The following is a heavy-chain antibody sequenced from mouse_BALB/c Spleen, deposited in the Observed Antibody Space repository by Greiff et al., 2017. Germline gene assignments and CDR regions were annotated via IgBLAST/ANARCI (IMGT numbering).Heavy chain of an antibody. V-gene: IGHV5-9-4*01. CDR1: GFTFSSYA. D-gene: IGHD4-1*01. CDR3: EKQGPTFAY. Sequence: EVQRVESGGGLVKPGGSLKLSCAASGFTFSSYAMSWVRQSPEKRLEWVAEISSGGSYTYYPDTVTGRFTISRDNAKNTLYLEMSSLRSEDTAMYYCEKQGPTFAYWGQGTLVTVSA. CDR2: ISSGGSYT. J-gene: IGHJ3*01.